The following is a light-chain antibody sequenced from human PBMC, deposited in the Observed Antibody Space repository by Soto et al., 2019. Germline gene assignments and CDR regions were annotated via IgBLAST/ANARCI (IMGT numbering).Light chain of an antibody. CDR3: LQYGSSPRT. CDR1: QSVSNNY. V-gene: IGKV3-20*01. CDR2: GAS. Sequence: IVLTQSPATLSLSPGDRATLSCRASQSVSNNYLAWYQQRPGQAPRLLIYGASSRATGIPDRFSGSGSGTDFTLTISRLEPEDFVVYYCLQYGSSPRTFGQGTKVDIK. J-gene: IGKJ1*01.